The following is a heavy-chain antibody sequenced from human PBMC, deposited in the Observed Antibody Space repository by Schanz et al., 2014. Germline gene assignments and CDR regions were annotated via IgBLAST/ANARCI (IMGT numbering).Heavy chain of an antibody. CDR1: GLNFDYYG. J-gene: IGHJ5*01. D-gene: IGHD3-16*01. V-gene: IGHV3-30*02. Sequence: QVQLVESGGGVVQPGRSLRLSCATSGLNFDYYGMNWVRQAPGKGLEWVANIGYDGSEKYYVDSVKGRFTISRDTPKNTLYVQMNSLRADDTAVYYCAKDLYNYGMFDSWGQGTLVTVSS. CDR3: AKDLYNYGMFDS. CDR2: IGYDGSEK.